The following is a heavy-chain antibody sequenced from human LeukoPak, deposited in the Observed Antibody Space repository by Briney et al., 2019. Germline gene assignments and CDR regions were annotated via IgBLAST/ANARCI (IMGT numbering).Heavy chain of an antibody. D-gene: IGHD2-2*01. CDR2: IYSGGST. J-gene: IGHJ4*02. CDR3: ARVGDCGRASCYAIDY. V-gene: IGHV3-66*01. CDR1: GFTVSSNY. Sequence: GGSLRLSCAASGFTVSSNYMSWVRQAPGKGLEWVSIIYSGGSTYYTDSVRGRFIISRDISKNTLYLQMNSLRGEDMAVYYCARVGDCGRASCYAIDYWGQGTLVTVSS.